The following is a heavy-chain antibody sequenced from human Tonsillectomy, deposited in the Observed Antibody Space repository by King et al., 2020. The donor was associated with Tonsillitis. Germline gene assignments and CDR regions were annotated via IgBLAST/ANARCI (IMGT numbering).Heavy chain of an antibody. CDR2: IYWNDDK. Sequence: ITLKESGPTLVKPTQTLTLTCTFSGFSLSTSGVGVGWIRQPPGKALEWLALIYWNDDKRYSPSLNSRLTITKDTSKNQVVLIMTNLDPVDTATYFCAHSYYESSGYLHWFDLWGQGTLVTVSS. J-gene: IGHJ5*02. CDR1: GFSLSTSGVG. D-gene: IGHD3-22*01. CDR3: AHSYYESSGYLHWFDL. V-gene: IGHV2-5*01.